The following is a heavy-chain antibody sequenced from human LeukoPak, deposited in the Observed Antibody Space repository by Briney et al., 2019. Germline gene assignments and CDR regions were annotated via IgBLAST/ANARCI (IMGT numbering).Heavy chain of an antibody. CDR3: ARAGPAGPVWSAFDY. V-gene: IGHV3-48*03. Sequence: GGSLRLSCAASGFAFSSYEMNWVRQAPGKGLEWVSYISSSGSTIYYADSVKGRFTTSRDNSKNTLYLQMNSLRAEDTAVYYCARAGPAGPVWSAFDYWGQGTLVTVSS. CDR1: GFAFSSYE. D-gene: IGHD3-16*01. J-gene: IGHJ4*02. CDR2: ISSSGSTI.